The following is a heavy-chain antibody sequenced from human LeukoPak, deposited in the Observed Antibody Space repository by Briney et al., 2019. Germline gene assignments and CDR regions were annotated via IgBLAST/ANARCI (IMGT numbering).Heavy chain of an antibody. J-gene: IGHJ5*02. CDR1: GFSLSTSGVG. V-gene: IGHV2-5*01. CDR3: ARGGNRRMGFDP. D-gene: IGHD4-23*01. CDR2: IYWNDDK. Sequence: ESGPTLVKPTQTLTLTCTFSGFSLSTSGVGVGWIRQPPGKALEWLALIYWNDDKRYSPSLKSRLTITKDTSKNQVVLTMTNMDPVDTATYYCARGGNRRMGFDPWGQGTLVTVSS.